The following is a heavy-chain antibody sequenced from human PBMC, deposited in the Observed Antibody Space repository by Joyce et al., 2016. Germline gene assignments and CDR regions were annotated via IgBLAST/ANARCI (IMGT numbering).Heavy chain of an antibody. CDR2: ISYDASNT. J-gene: IGHJ4*02. D-gene: IGHD6-25*01. V-gene: IGHV3-30*03. Sequence: QVQLVESGGGVVQPGRSLRLSCAATGFTFNSYGMHGVRQAPDKGLEWVAVISYDASNTYYADSVKGRFTISRDNSKNTLYLQTNSLRDEDTAVYYCARDPRGAARVSRHWMAQYYFDYWGQGTLVTVSS. CDR3: ARDPRGAARVSRHWMAQYYFDY. CDR1: GFTFNSYG.